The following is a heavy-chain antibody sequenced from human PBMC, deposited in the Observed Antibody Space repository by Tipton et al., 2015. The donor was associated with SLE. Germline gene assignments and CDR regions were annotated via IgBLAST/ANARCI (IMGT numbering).Heavy chain of an antibody. V-gene: IGHV4-4*07. CDR3: ARDPTYGGNSGLDY. D-gene: IGHD4-23*01. Sequence: TLSLTCTVSGGSISSYYWSWIRQPAGKGLEWIGRIYTSGSTNYNPSLKSRVTMSLDTSKNQFSLKLSSVTAADTAVYYCARDPTYGGNSGLDYWGQGTLVTVSS. CDR1: GGSISSYY. J-gene: IGHJ4*02. CDR2: IYTSGST.